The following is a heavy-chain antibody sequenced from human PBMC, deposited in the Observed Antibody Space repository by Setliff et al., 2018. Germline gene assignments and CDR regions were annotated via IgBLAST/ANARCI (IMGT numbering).Heavy chain of an antibody. V-gene: IGHV4-4*08. CDR3: ASRSGVVEDPPRQVILDDGFDI. J-gene: IGHJ3*02. D-gene: IGHD2-15*01. Sequence: SETLSLTCSVSGASITSYYWSWIRQPPGKGLEWIGYIQTSGTTNYNPSLKSRVTISVDTSKNQFSLRLKSVTAADTAVYYRASRSGVVEDPPRQVILDDGFDIWGQGTMVTVSS. CDR1: GASITSYY. CDR2: IQTSGTT.